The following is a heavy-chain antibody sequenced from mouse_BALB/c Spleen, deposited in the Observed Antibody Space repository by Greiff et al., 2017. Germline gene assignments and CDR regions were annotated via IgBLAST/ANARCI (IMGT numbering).Heavy chain of an antibody. CDR3: TREGHYYGSSPAWFAY. J-gene: IGHJ3*01. V-gene: IGHV5-6-4*01. D-gene: IGHD1-1*01. CDR1: GFTFSSYT. Sequence: EVQVVESGGGLVKPGGSLKLSCAASGFTFSSYTMSWVRQTPEKRLEWVATISSGGSYTYYPDSVKGRFTISRDNAKNTLYLQMSSLKSEDTAMYYCTREGHYYGSSPAWFAYWGQGTLVTVSA. CDR2: ISSGGSYT.